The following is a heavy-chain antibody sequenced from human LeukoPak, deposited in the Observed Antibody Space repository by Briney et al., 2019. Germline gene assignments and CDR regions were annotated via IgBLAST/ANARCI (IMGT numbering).Heavy chain of an antibody. V-gene: IGHV3-23*01. CDR1: GFTFSSYS. CDR3: AKLRSSSSDPSG. J-gene: IGHJ4*02. Sequence: GGSLRLSCAASGFTFSSYSMNWVRQAPGKGLEWVSAISGSGGSAYYADSVKGRFTISRDNSKNTLYLQMNSLRAEDTAVYYCAKLRSSSSDPSGWGQGTLVTVSS. D-gene: IGHD6-6*01. CDR2: ISGSGGSA.